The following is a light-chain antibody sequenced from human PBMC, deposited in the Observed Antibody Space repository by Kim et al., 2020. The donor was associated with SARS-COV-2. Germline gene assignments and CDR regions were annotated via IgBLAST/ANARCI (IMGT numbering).Light chain of an antibody. CDR3: QVWDNGSDQEV. V-gene: IGLV3-21*04. J-gene: IGLJ2*01. CDR2: YDS. Sequence: SYELTQPPSVSVAPGKTARITCGGNHIGSKSVHWYQQKPGQAPVLVIYYDSDRPSGIPERFSGSNSGTTATLTINRVEAGDEADYYCQVWDNGSDQEVFGGGTQLTVL. CDR1: HIGSKS.